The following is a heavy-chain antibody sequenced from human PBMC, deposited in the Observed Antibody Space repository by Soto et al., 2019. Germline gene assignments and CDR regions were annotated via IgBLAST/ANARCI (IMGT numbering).Heavy chain of an antibody. Sequence: ASVKVSCKASGYTFTGYYMHWVRQAPGQGLEWMGWINPNSGGTNYAQKFQGWVTMTRDTSTSTAYMELSRLRSDDTAVYYCARGNYYDSSGYYYVDYFDYWGQGTLVTVSS. CDR2: INPNSGGT. J-gene: IGHJ4*02. CDR3: ARGNYYDSSGYYYVDYFDY. D-gene: IGHD3-22*01. CDR1: GYTFTGYY. V-gene: IGHV1-2*04.